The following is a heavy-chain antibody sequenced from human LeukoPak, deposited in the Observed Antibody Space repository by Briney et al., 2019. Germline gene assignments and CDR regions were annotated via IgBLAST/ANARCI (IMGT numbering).Heavy chain of an antibody. CDR1: GGSVSSYY. V-gene: IGHV4-4*07. CDR3: ARGRFLDAFDI. Sequence: PPETLSLTCSVSGGSVSSYYWSWIRQPAGKGLEWIGRIYPSGTTHYNPSLKSRVTMSVDTSKNQFSLKLTSVTAADTAVYYCARGRFLDAFDIWGQGTMVTVSS. J-gene: IGHJ3*02. D-gene: IGHD3-3*01. CDR2: IYPSGTT.